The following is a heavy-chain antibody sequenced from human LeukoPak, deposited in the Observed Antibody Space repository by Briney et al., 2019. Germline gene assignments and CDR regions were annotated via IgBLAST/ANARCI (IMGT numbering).Heavy chain of an antibody. CDR3: AKDLGGKPYYYYGMDV. CDR2: MSGGGGGT. V-gene: IGHV3-23*01. Sequence: GGSLRLSCAASGFTFSSYAMTWVRQAPGKGLEWVSAMSGGGGGTFYADSVKGRFTISRDNSKNTLYLQMNSLSAEDTAVYYCAKDLGGKPYYYYGMDVWGQGTTVTVSS. J-gene: IGHJ6*02. CDR1: GFTFSSYA.